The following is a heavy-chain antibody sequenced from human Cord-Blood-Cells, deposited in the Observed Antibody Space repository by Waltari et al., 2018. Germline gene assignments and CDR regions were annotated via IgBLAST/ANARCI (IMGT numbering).Heavy chain of an antibody. Sequence: QVQLQESGPGLVKPSQTLSPTCTVSGGSLSSGAYYWSWIRPPPGKGLEWIGYIYYSGSTYYSPSLKSRVTISVDTSKNQFSLKLSSVTAADTAVYYCARDRGLGIGWYFDLWGRGTLVTVSS. CDR1: GGSLSSGAYY. J-gene: IGHJ2*01. D-gene: IGHD7-27*01. CDR3: ARDRGLGIGWYFDL. V-gene: IGHV4-30-4*01. CDR2: IYYSGST.